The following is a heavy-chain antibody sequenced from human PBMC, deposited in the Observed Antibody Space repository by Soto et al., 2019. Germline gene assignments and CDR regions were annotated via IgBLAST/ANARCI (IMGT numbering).Heavy chain of an antibody. CDR2: ISAYNGNT. CDR3: ARDRAYDYVWGSYRTLNWFDP. J-gene: IGHJ5*02. D-gene: IGHD3-16*02. CDR1: GYTFTSYG. V-gene: IGHV1-18*01. Sequence: QVQLVQSGAEVKKPGASVKVSCKASGYTFTSYGISWVRQAPGQGLEWMGWISAYNGNTNYAQKLQGRVTMTTDTSTSTAYMELRSLRSDDTAVYYCARDRAYDYVWGSYRTLNWFDPWGQGTLVTVSS.